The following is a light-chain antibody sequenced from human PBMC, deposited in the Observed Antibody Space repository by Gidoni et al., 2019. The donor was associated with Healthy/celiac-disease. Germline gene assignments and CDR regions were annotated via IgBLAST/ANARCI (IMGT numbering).Light chain of an antibody. V-gene: IGLV2-23*01. CDR3: CSYAGSSTL. J-gene: IGLJ2*01. Sequence: QSALTQPASVSGSPGQSITIPCTGTSRDVVSYNLVSWYQQHPGKAPKLMIYEGSKRPSGVSNLFSGSKSGNTASLTISGLQADDEADYYCCSYAGSSTLFGGGTKLTVL. CDR2: EGS. CDR1: SRDVVSYNL.